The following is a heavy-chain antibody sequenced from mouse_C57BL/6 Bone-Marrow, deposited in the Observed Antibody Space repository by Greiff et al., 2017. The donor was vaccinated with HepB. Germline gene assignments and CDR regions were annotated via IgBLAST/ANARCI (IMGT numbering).Heavy chain of an antibody. D-gene: IGHD2-10*02. CDR3: ARGDVWYQGYYAMDY. CDR1: GYAFSSSR. Sequence: VMLVESGPELVKPGASVKISCKASGYAFSSSRMNWVKQRPGKGLEWIGRIYPGDGDTNYNGKFKGKATLTADKSSSTAYMQLSSLTSEDSAVYFCARGDVWYQGYYAMDYWGQGTSVTVSS. V-gene: IGHV1-82*01. J-gene: IGHJ4*01. CDR2: IYPGDGDT.